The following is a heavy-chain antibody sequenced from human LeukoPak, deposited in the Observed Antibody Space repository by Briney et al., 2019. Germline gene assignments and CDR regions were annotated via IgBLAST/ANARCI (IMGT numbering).Heavy chain of an antibody. Sequence: EASVKVSCKASGYTFTSYDINWVRQATGQGLEWMGWMNPNSGNTGYAQKFQGRVTMTRNTSISTAYMELSSLRSEDTAVYYCARGLGDGYNPPSDYWGQGTLVTVSS. J-gene: IGHJ4*02. V-gene: IGHV1-8*01. D-gene: IGHD5-24*01. CDR1: GYTFTSYD. CDR2: MNPNSGNT. CDR3: ARGLGDGYNPPSDY.